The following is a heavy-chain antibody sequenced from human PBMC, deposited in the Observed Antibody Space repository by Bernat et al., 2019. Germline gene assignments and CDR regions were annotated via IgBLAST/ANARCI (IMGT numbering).Heavy chain of an antibody. Sequence: QVQLRESGPGLVKPSQTVSLTCTVSGGSISSTNYFWSWVRQHPGKGLEWIGYISYSGGAYYHSSLQSRALLSVDTSRNQFSLRLSSVTAADTAVYYCASEVNVPAPGIDDAFDIWGQGTMVTVSS. J-gene: IGHJ3*02. CDR1: GGSISSTNYF. V-gene: IGHV4-31*03. CDR2: ISYSGGA. CDR3: ASEVNVPAPGIDDAFDI. D-gene: IGHD6-13*01.